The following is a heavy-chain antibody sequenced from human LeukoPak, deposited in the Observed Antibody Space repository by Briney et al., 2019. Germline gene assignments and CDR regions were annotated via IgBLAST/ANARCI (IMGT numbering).Heavy chain of an antibody. CDR2: ISGSGGST. CDR3: AKGPVGYNYFDY. D-gene: IGHD5-24*01. CDR1: GFAFSSYA. V-gene: IGHV3-23*01. J-gene: IGHJ4*02. Sequence: PGGSLRLSCAASGFAFSSYAMSWVRQAPGKGLEWVSAISGSGGSTYYADSVKGRFTISRDNSKNTLYLQMNSLRAEDTAVYYCAKGPVGYNYFDYWGQGTLVTVSS.